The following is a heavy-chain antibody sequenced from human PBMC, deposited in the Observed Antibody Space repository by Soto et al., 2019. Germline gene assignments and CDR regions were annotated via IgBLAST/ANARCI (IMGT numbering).Heavy chain of an antibody. CDR2: IYSGGNT. CDR3: ARGTLPRGGGAFDF. J-gene: IGHJ3*01. V-gene: IGHV3-53*02. CDR1: GFTVSSNY. Sequence: EVQLVETGGGLIHPGGSLRLSCAASGFTVSSNYMSWVRQAPGKGLEWVSVIYSGGNTYYADSVKGRFTISRDNSKTNLDLQMNSLRAEDSAVYYCARGTLPRGGGAFDFWGQGTMVSVSS. D-gene: IGHD3-10*01.